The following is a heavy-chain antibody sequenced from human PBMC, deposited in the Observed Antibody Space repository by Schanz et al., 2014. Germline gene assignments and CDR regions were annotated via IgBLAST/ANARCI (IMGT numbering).Heavy chain of an antibody. Sequence: QVQLVESGGGVVQPGRSLRLSCAASGFTFSNHGMHWVRQSPGKGLEWVALIWYDGSNKYYADSVKGRFTISRDNSQNTLYLQINTLRTEDTAVYYCAKELNRRGGQTNFYYYYGMDVWGQGTTVTVS. CDR3: AKELNRRGGQTNFYYYYGMDV. CDR1: GFTFSNHG. V-gene: IGHV3-33*06. J-gene: IGHJ6*02. D-gene: IGHD5-12*01. CDR2: IWYDGSNK.